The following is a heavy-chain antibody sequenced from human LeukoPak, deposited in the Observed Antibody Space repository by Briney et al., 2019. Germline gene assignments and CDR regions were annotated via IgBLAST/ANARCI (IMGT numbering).Heavy chain of an antibody. V-gene: IGHV3-23*01. CDR2: ISGSGGST. CDR1: GFTFSNAW. J-gene: IGHJ4*02. CDR3: AKDRLNFDY. Sequence: GGSLRLSCAASGFTFSNAWMSWVRQAPGKGPEWVSAISGSGGSTYYADSVKGRFTISRDNSKNTLYLQMNSLRAEDTAVYYCAKDRLNFDYWGQGTLVTVSS.